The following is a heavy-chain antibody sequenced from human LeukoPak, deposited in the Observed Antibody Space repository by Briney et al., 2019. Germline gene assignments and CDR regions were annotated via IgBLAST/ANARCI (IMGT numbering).Heavy chain of an antibody. J-gene: IGHJ4*02. CDR1: GCTFTSYG. D-gene: IGHD2-2*01. CDR3: VRSSAIPCDY. CDR2: ISAYNGNT. Sequence: ASVKVSCKASGCTFTSYGISWVRQAPGQGLEWMGWISAYNGNTNYAQKLQGRVTMTTDTSTSTAYMELRNLRSDDTAVYYCVRSSAIPCDYWGQGTLVTVSS. V-gene: IGHV1-18*01.